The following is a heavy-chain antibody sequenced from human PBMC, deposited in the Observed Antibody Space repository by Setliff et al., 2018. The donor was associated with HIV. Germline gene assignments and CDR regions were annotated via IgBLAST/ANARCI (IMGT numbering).Heavy chain of an antibody. J-gene: IGHJ3*02. Sequence: ASVKVSCKASGYSFARYGLSWVRQAPGQGLEWMGWISGFNGNTKYAPRFQDRVAMTPETATSTAYMEMRSLGSDDTAVDFCARVPYRSAWFSGGHDAFDIWGQGTMVTVSS. CDR3: ARVPYRSAWFSGGHDAFDI. CDR1: GYSFARYG. CDR2: ISGFNGNT. D-gene: IGHD6-19*01. V-gene: IGHV1-18*01.